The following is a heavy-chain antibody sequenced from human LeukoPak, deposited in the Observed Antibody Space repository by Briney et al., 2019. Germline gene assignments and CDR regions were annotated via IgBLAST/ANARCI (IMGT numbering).Heavy chain of an antibody. CDR3: AKERFYHDSSGYDLA. Sequence: ASVKVSCKASGYTFTSYGISWVRQAPGQGLEWMGWISAYNGNTNYAQKLQGRVTMTTDTSTSTAYMELRSLRSDDTAVYYCAKERFYHDSSGYDLAWGPGTLVTVSS. V-gene: IGHV1-18*01. D-gene: IGHD3-22*01. J-gene: IGHJ4*02. CDR1: GYTFTSYG. CDR2: ISAYNGNT.